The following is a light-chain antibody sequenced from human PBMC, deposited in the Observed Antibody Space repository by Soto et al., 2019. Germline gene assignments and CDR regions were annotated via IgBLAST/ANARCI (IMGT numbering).Light chain of an antibody. CDR2: EVS. CDR1: SSDVGGYNF. J-gene: IGLJ2*01. CDR3: SSYAGSNIVV. Sequence: QSALTQPPSASGSPGQSVTISCTGTSSDVGGYNFVSWYQQQPGKATKLMIYEVSERPSGVPDRFSGSKSGNTASLTVSGLQAEDEADYYCSSYAGSNIVVFGGGTKLTVL. V-gene: IGLV2-8*01.